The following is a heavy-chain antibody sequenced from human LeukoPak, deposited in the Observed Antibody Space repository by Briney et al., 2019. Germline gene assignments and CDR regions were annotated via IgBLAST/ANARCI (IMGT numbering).Heavy chain of an antibody. CDR2: IKQGGGEI. Sequence: GGSLRLSCVASGFTFSRYWMSWVRQDPRKGLEWVANIKQGGGEIYYVDSVKGRFTISRDNAKNSLYLQMNSLRAEDTAVYYCARDKGDYDTSGSLFVFGGQGTLVTVSS. V-gene: IGHV3-7*03. D-gene: IGHD3-22*01. CDR1: GFTFSRYW. J-gene: IGHJ4*02. CDR3: ARDKGDYDTSGSLFVF.